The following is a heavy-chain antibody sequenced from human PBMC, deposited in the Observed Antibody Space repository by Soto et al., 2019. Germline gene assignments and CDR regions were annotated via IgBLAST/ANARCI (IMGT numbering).Heavy chain of an antibody. J-gene: IGHJ4*02. CDR2: ISGSGSTT. CDR3: AKDRKSGSGWYWDY. Sequence: EVQLLESGGALEQPGGSLSLSCAASEFIFASYAMSWVRQAPGRGLEGVSGISGSGSTTYYADSVKGRFTISRDNSKNTLFLQMSSLRAEDTAVYYCAKDRKSGSGWYWDYWGQGTLVPVSS. CDR1: EFIFASYA. D-gene: IGHD6-19*01. V-gene: IGHV3-23*01.